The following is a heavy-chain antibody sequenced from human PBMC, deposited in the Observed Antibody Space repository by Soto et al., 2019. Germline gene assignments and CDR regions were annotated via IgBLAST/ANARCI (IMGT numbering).Heavy chain of an antibody. CDR3: AGLSDPSSYYCDH. V-gene: IGHV5-51*01. J-gene: IGHJ4*02. CDR1: GYNC. Sequence: PGESLKISCRYSGYNCIAWVRQVPGKGLEWLGVIYASDSHTRYSPSFQGQVTISVDKSLNTAYLQWGSLKASDTAKYYWAGLSDPSSYYCDHWGQGTLVTVSS. CDR2: IYASDSHT. D-gene: IGHD2-21*02.